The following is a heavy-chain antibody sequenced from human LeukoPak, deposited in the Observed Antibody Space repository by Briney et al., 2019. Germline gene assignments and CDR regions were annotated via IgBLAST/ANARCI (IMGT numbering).Heavy chain of an antibody. V-gene: IGHV3-48*01. Sequence: GGSLRLSCAASGFTFSSYSMNWVRQAPGKGLEWVSYITRSSSSIYYADSVRGRFTISRDNAENSLYLQMNSLRAEDTAVYYCARGLQQLVRGFKYYFMDVWGKGTPVTVSS. CDR3: ARGLQQLVRGFKYYFMDV. J-gene: IGHJ6*03. CDR2: ITRSSSSI. CDR1: GFTFSSYS. D-gene: IGHD6-13*01.